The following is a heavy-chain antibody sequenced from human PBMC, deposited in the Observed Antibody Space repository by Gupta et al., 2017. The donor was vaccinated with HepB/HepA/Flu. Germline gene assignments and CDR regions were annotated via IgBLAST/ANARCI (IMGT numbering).Heavy chain of an antibody. J-gene: IGHJ4*03. Sequence: EVQLVESGGTLVNPGRSLGLSCAASGFTFTDAAMSWVREAPGKGLEWVGRIKRKSDGATVEYGAPMKGRVTISRDDSKDTMYLKMSSLKTEDTAVYYCTTDSGYSDYWGQGTLVTVSS. D-gene: IGHD1-26*01. V-gene: IGHV3-15*02. CDR3: TTDSGYSDY. CDR1: GFTFTDAA. CDR2: IKRKSDGATV.